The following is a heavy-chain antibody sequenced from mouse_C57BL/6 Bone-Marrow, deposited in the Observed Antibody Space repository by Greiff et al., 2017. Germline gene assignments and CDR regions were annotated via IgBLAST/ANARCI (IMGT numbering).Heavy chain of an antibody. CDR2: ISSGGSYT. J-gene: IGHJ3*01. CDR3: ARRDYDWFAY. V-gene: IGHV5-6*01. CDR1: GFTFSSYG. Sequence: EVQLVESGGDLVKPGGSLKLSCAASGFTFSSYGMSWVRQTPDKRLEWVATISSGGSYTYYPDSVKGRITISRDNAKNTLYLQMSSLKSEDTAMYYCARRDYDWFAYWGQGTLVTVSA. D-gene: IGHD2-4*01.